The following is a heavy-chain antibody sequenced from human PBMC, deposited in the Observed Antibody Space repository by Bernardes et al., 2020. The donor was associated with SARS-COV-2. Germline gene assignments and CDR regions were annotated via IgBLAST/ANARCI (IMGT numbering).Heavy chain of an antibody. CDR1: GFSLSSSKW. J-gene: IGHJ1*01. V-gene: IGHV4-4*01. CDR3: ASFGTQRQYFQSQT. D-gene: IGHD3-16*01. CDR2: INHFGST. Sequence: SGPTLVKPTQTLTLTCTFSGFSLSSSKWWSWFRQPPGRGLEWIGEINHFGSTRYNPSLESRLTISVDKSKNQFSLRLTSVTAADTAVYFCASFGTQRQYFQSQTWGQGTLVSVSP.